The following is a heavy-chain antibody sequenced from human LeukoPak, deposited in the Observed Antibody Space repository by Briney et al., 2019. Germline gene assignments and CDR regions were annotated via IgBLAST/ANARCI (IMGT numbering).Heavy chain of an antibody. CDR3: ARGLRYFDWLLGFDYFDY. D-gene: IGHD3-9*01. Sequence: PSETLSLTCTVSGGSISSSSYYWGWIRQPPGKGLEWIVSIYYSGSTYYNPSLKSRVTISVGTSKNQFSLKLSSVTAADTAVYYCARGLRYFDWLLGFDYFDYWGQGTLVTVSS. CDR1: GGSISSSSYY. CDR2: IYYSGST. V-gene: IGHV4-39*07. J-gene: IGHJ4*02.